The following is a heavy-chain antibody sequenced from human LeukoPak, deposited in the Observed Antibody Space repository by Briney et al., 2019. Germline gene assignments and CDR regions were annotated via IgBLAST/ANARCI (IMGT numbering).Heavy chain of an antibody. CDR1: GYTLTQLS. Sequence: ASVKVSCKVSGYTLTQLSMHWVRQAPGKGLEWMGGFDPEDGETIYAQKFQGRVTMTEDTSTDTAYMELSSLRSDDTAVYYCARDYGDSPVTLHYYYYYMDVWGKGTTVTVSS. J-gene: IGHJ6*03. CDR2: FDPEDGET. D-gene: IGHD4-17*01. CDR3: ARDYGDSPVTLHYYYYYMDV. V-gene: IGHV1-24*01.